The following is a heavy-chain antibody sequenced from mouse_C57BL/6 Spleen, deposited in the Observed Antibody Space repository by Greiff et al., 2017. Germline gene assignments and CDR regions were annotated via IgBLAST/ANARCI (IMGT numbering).Heavy chain of an antibody. CDR2: INPSNGGT. CDR1: GYTFTSSW. Sequence: QVQLQQPGTELVKPGASVKLSCKASGYTFTSSWMHWVKQRPGQGLEWIGDINPSNGGTNYNEKFKSKATLTVDKSSSTAYMQLSSLTSEDSAVYYCATCDSSLPWFAYWGQGTLVTVSA. CDR3: ATCDSSLPWFAY. V-gene: IGHV1-53*01. J-gene: IGHJ3*01. D-gene: IGHD1-1*01.